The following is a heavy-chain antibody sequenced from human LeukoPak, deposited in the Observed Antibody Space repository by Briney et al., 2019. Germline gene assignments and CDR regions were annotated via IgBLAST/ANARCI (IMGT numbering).Heavy chain of an antibody. CDR2: ITYHGGET. Sequence: GGSLRLSCAASGFTFRDYWTQGAREAPGKGLEWVAKITYHGGETYVVDSVKGRFTISRDNAKNSLFLQMNSLRAEDTAVYYCTRGDPDYWGQGTLVTVSS. D-gene: IGHD2-21*02. J-gene: IGHJ4*02. V-gene: IGHV3-7*01. CDR3: TRGDPDY. CDR1: GFTFRDYW.